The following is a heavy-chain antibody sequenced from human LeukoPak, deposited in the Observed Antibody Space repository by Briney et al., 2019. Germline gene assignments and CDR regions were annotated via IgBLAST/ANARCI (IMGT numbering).Heavy chain of an antibody. Sequence: SETLSLTCTVSGVSISSSNSYWGWIRQPPGKGLEWIGSIYYSGNTYYNASLKSQVSISIDTSKNQFSLKLTSVTAADTAVYYCARQTGSGLFILPGGQGTLVTVPS. J-gene: IGHJ4*02. V-gene: IGHV4-39*01. CDR1: GVSISSSNSY. CDR2: IYYSGNT. CDR3: ARQTGSGLFILP. D-gene: IGHD3/OR15-3a*01.